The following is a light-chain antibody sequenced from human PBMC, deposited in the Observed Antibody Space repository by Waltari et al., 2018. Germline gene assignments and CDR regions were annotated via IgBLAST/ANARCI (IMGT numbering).Light chain of an antibody. CDR3: CSYAGLGTYV. CDR1: TSDVGNYDL. Sequence: QSALTQPASVSGTPGQSITISCTGTTSDVGNYDLVSWYQQHPGIAPKLLICEVLKRPSGVSSRFAGSKSGNTASLTISGLQAEDEADYYCCSYAGLGTYVFGSGTKVTVL. J-gene: IGLJ1*01. V-gene: IGLV2-23*02. CDR2: EVL.